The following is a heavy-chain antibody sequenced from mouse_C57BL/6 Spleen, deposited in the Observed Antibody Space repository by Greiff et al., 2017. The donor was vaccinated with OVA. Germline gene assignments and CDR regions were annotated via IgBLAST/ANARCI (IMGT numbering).Heavy chain of an antibody. Sequence: QVQLQQPGAELVKPGASVKLSCKASGYTFTSYWMHWVKQRPGQGLEWIGMIHPKSGSTNYNEKFKSKATLTVDKSSSTAYMQLSSLTSEDSAVYYCAPYGSCYDGFAYWGQGTLVTVSA. CDR1: GYTFTSYW. D-gene: IGHD1-1*01. J-gene: IGHJ3*01. CDR3: APYGSCYDGFAY. CDR2: IHPKSGST. V-gene: IGHV1-64*01.